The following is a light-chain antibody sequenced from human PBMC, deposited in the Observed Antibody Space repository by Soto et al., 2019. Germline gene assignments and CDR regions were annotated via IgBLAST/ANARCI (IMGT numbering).Light chain of an antibody. CDR1: QTISSY. V-gene: IGKV1-39*01. CDR3: QQSHGIPYT. J-gene: IGKJ2*01. Sequence: DIQMTQSPPSLSASVGDRVTITCRASQTISSYLNWYQQKPGKAPKLLIYAASTLQSGVPSRVSGSGSGTDCTLTISSLQPEDFATYYCQQSHGIPYTFGQGTKLESK. CDR2: AAS.